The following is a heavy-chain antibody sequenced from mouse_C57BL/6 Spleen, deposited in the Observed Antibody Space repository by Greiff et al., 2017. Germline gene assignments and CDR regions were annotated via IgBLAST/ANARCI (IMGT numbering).Heavy chain of an antibody. CDR1: GYTFTSYW. V-gene: IGHV1-53*01. J-gene: IGHJ3*01. D-gene: IGHD2-4*01. Sequence: QVQLQQPGTELVKPGASVKLSCKASGYTFTSYWMHWVKQRPGQGLEWIGNINPSNGGTNYNEKFKSKATLTVDKSSSTAYMQLSSLTSEDSAVYYCAREAYDYDGDSWFAYWGQGTLVTVSA. CDR2: INPSNGGT. CDR3: AREAYDYDGDSWFAY.